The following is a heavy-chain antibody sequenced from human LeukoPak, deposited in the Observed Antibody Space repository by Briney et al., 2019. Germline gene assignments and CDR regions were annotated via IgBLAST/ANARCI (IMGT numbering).Heavy chain of an antibody. D-gene: IGHD6-13*01. V-gene: IGHV3-30-3*01. Sequence: GRSLRLSCAASGFTFSSYAMHWVRQAPGKGLEWVAVISNDGSNKYYADSVKGRFTISRDNSKNTLYLQMNSLRAEDTAVYYCARDAIEAAAGTGFFDYWGQGTLVTVSS. CDR2: ISNDGSNK. CDR1: GFTFSSYA. J-gene: IGHJ4*02. CDR3: ARDAIEAAAGTGFFDY.